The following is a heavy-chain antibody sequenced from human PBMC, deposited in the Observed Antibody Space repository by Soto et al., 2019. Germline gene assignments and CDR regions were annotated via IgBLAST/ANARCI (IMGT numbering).Heavy chain of an antibody. CDR2: ISGGGRPI. CDR3: ARDLGWAFDS. D-gene: IGHD6-19*01. J-gene: IGHJ4*02. Sequence: EVQLVESGGGSVQPGGSLRLSCAASGFTFSTFSMNWVRQAPGRGLEWISYISGGGRPISYADSAKGRFTISRDNAKNSLYLQMDSLTDEDTAMYYCARDLGWAFDSWGQGTLVTVSS. CDR1: GFTFSTFS. V-gene: IGHV3-48*02.